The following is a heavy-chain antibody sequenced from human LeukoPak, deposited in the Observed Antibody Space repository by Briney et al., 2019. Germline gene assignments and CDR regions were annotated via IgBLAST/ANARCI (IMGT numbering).Heavy chain of an antibody. D-gene: IGHD3-10*01. J-gene: IGHJ4*02. CDR1: GFTFSSYG. CDR2: ISYDGSNK. Sequence: GGSLRLSCAAPGFTFSSYGMHWVRQAPGKGLEWVAVISYDGSNKYYADSVKGRFTISRDNSKNTLYLQMNSLRAEDTAVYYCANGFGELYTPGYWGQGTLVTVSS. V-gene: IGHV3-30*18. CDR3: ANGFGELYTPGY.